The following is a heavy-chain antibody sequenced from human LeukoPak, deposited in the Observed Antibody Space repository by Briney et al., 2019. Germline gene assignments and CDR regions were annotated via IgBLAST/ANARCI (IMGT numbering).Heavy chain of an antibody. CDR2: IYYSGST. V-gene: IGHV4-59*01. J-gene: IGHJ4*02. CDR3: ARSSLPYYFDY. CDR1: GGSISSYY. Sequence: SETLSLTCTVSGGSISSYYWSWIRQPPGEGLEWIGYIYYSGSTNYNPSLKSRVTISVDTSKNQFSLKLNSVTAADTAVYYCARSSLPYYFDYWGQGTLVTVSS.